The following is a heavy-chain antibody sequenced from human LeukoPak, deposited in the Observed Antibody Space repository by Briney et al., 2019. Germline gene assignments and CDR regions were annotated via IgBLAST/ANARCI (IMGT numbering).Heavy chain of an antibody. D-gene: IGHD4-23*01. Sequence: GGSLILSCAGSGLTVSSNSMSWVRQAPGKGLEWVSIIYSGGSTNYADSVKGRFTISRDNSKNTVYLQMNSLRAEDTAVYYCARGDYGGDYFDYWGQGTLVTVSS. CDR2: IYSGGST. CDR1: GLTVSSNS. V-gene: IGHV3-66*01. J-gene: IGHJ4*02. CDR3: ARGDYGGDYFDY.